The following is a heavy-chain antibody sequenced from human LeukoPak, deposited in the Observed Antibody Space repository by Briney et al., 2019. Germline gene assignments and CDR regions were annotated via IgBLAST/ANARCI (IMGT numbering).Heavy chain of an antibody. CDR3: ARGPPYGSGSYYPGDY. V-gene: IGHV3-74*01. Sequence: GGSLRLSCAASGFTFSSHWMHWVRQAPGKGLVWVSRINSDGSSTSYADSVKGRFTISRDNAKNTLYLQMNSLRDEDTAVYYCARGPPYGSGSYYPGDYWGQGTLVTVSS. CDR2: INSDGSST. CDR1: GFTFSSHW. D-gene: IGHD3-10*01. J-gene: IGHJ4*02.